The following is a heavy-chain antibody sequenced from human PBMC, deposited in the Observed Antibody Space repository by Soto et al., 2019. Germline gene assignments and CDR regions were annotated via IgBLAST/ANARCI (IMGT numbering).Heavy chain of an antibody. D-gene: IGHD6-13*01. CDR2: IYYSGST. J-gene: IGHJ6*02. Sequence: QLQLQESGPGLVKPSETLSLTCTVSGGSISSSSYYWGWLRQPPGKGLEWIGSIYYSGSTYYNPSLKSRIDIPVDTSKNQFSLKMSSVTAADTAVYYCARGERSSWYLWVYYYYAMDVWGQGTTVTVSS. V-gene: IGHV4-39*01. CDR3: ARGERSSWYLWVYYYYAMDV. CDR1: GGSISSSSYY.